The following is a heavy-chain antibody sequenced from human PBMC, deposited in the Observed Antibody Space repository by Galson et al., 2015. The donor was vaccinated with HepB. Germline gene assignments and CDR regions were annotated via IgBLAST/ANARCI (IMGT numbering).Heavy chain of an antibody. CDR2: ISGSGGST. D-gene: IGHD5-24*01. V-gene: IGHV3-23*01. J-gene: IGHJ4*02. CDR3: AKGIWDGYNSYFDS. Sequence: SLRLSCAASGFTFSTYAMSWVRQAPGKGLEWVSAISGSGGSTNYADSVKGRFTISRDNSKNTLYLQMNSLRAEDTAVYYCAKGIWDGYNSYFDSWGQGTLVTVSS. CDR1: GFTFSTYA.